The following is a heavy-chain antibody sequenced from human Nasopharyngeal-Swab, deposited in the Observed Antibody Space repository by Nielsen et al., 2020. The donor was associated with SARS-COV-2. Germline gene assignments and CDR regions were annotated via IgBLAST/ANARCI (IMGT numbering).Heavy chain of an antibody. V-gene: IGHV3-33*08. Sequence: GESLKISCAASGFTFSSYGMHWVRQAPGKGLEWVAVIWYDGSNKYYADSVKGRSTISRDNSKNTLYLQMNSLRAEDTAVYYCARDSFTGSSHLDYWGQGTLVTVSS. CDR1: GFTFSSYG. CDR3: ARDSFTGSSHLDY. D-gene: IGHD6-6*01. J-gene: IGHJ4*02. CDR2: IWYDGSNK.